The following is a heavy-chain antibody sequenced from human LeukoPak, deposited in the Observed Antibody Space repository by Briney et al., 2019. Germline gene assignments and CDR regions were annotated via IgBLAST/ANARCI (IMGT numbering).Heavy chain of an antibody. J-gene: IGHJ5*02. Sequence: GGSLRLSCAASGFPFSSHAMSWVRQPPGKRLEWVAAISNGKTYYAGSVRGRFAISRDDSTNTVYLHMNSLRDEDTALYHCVREAGYCAPVCVKTNWFDPWGQGTLVTVSS. CDR3: VREAGYCAPVCVKTNWFDP. CDR1: GFPFSSHA. V-gene: IGHV3-23*01. CDR2: ISNGKT. D-gene: IGHD2-15*01.